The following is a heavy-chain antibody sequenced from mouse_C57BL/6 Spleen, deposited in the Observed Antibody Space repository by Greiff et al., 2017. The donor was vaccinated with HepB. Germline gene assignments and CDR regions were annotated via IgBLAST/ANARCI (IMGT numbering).Heavy chain of an antibody. CDR3: ARPGSLYYFDY. CDR2: IYPGDGDT. J-gene: IGHJ2*01. V-gene: IGHV1-82*01. CDR1: GYAFSSSW. Sequence: QVQLKQSGPELVKPGASVKISCKASGYAFSSSWMNWVKQRPGKGLEWIGRIYPGDGDTNYNWKFKGKATLTADKSSSTAYMQLSSLTSEDSAVYFCARPGSLYYFDYWGQGTTLTVSS.